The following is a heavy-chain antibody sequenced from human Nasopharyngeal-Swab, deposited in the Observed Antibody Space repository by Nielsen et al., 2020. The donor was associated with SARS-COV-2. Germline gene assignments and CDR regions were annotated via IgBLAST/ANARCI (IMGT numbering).Heavy chain of an antibody. D-gene: IGHD2-15*01. J-gene: IGHJ4*02. CDR2: IIPILGIA. Sequence: KVSCKASGGTFSSYAISWVRQAPGQGLEWMGGIIPILGIANYAQKFQGRVTITADKSTSTAYMELSSLRSEDTAVYYCARDLGYCSGGSCYSEWGQGTLVTVSS. CDR3: ARDLGYCSGGSCYSE. CDR1: GGTFSSYA. V-gene: IGHV1-69*10.